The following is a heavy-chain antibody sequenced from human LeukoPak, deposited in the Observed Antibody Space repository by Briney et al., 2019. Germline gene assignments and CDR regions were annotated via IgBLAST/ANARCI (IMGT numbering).Heavy chain of an antibody. CDR1: GFTFSSYA. CDR2: ISGSGGST. V-gene: IGHV3-23*01. D-gene: IGHD2-2*01. J-gene: IGHJ4*02. Sequence: GESLKISCAASGFTFSSYAMSWVRQAPGKGLEWVSAISGSGGSTYYADSVKGRFSISRDNSKNTLYLQLNSLRAEDTAVYYCAKEKAAYCSSTSCFDGYDYWGQGTLVTVSS. CDR3: AKEKAAYCSSTSCFDGYDY.